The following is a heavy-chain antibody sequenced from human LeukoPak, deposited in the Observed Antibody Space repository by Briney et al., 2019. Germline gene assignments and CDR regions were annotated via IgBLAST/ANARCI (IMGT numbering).Heavy chain of an antibody. J-gene: IGHJ6*03. CDR1: GFTFSSYW. V-gene: IGHV3-7*01. Sequence: GGSLRLSCAASGFTFSSYWMSWVRQAPGKGLEWVANLNQDGSEKYYVGSVKGRFTISRDNALNSLYLQIGSLKVEDTAVYYCASRVWVGTTFHYYYYMDVWGKGTTVTVSS. CDR2: LNQDGSEK. D-gene: IGHD1-26*01. CDR3: ASRVWVGTTFHYYYYMDV.